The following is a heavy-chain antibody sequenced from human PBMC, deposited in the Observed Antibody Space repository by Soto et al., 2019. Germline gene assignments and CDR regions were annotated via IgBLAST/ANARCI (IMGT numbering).Heavy chain of an antibody. CDR2: ISSRGTTI. J-gene: IGHJ5*02. Sequence: QVQLVESGGGLVKPGGSLRLSCAASGFTFSVYYMSWIRQAPGKGLEWISYISSRGTTIYYADSVKGRFTISRDNAESSLYLQMSSLRAEDTAVYYCARVTITGGRFRWFDPWGQGTLVTVSS. D-gene: IGHD5-12*01. CDR1: GFTFSVYY. V-gene: IGHV3-11*01. CDR3: ARVTITGGRFRWFDP.